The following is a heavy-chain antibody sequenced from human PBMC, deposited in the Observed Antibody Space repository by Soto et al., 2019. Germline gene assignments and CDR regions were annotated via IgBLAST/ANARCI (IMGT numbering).Heavy chain of an antibody. D-gene: IGHD3-16*01. V-gene: IGHV2-5*02. CDR2: IYWDDDK. CDR1: GFALSTSGVG. Sequence: SGPTLVNPAQTLTLTCTFSGFALSTSGVGVGWIRQPPGKALEWLAVIYWDDDKRYSPSLKSRLTITKDTSKNQVVLTMTNMDPVDTATYYCAHRGSRADYVSWGQGTLVTVSS. CDR3: AHRGSRADYVS. J-gene: IGHJ4*02.